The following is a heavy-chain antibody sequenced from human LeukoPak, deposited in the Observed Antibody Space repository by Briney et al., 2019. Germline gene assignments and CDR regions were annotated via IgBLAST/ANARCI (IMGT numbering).Heavy chain of an antibody. CDR2: ISASAGST. CDR1: GFTFSSYA. V-gene: IGHV3-23*01. Sequence: TGGSLRLSCAASGFTFSSYAMSWVRQAPGKGLEWVSTISASAGSTYYADSVKGRFTISRDNSKDTVSLQMNSLRAEDSAIYFCVKDRPCETCMPMDAWGQGTTVTVSS. CDR3: VKDRPCETCMPMDA. J-gene: IGHJ6*02. D-gene: IGHD2-2*01.